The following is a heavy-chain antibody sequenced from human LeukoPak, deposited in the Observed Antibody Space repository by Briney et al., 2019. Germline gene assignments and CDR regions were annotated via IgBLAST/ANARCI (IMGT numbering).Heavy chain of an antibody. J-gene: IGHJ5*02. CDR1: GGSISDYY. Sequence: SETLSLTCTVSGGSISDYYWSWIRQPPGKGLEWIAYIYYSGNTKVNPSLKSRVTVSVDTSKNQFSLKLTSVTAADTAVYYCARDKWSGGGLAQFDPWGQGTLVTVSS. CDR2: IYYSGNT. D-gene: IGHD2-15*01. V-gene: IGHV4-59*01. CDR3: ARDKWSGGGLAQFDP.